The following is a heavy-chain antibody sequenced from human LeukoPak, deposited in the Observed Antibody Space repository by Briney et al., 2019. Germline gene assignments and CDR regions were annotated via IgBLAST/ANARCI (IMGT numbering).Heavy chain of an antibody. Sequence: GGSLRLSCAASGFTFSSYGMHWVRQAPGKGLEWVAFIRYDGSNKYYADSVKGRFTISRDNSKNTLYLQMNSLRAEDTAVYYCAKDQGRSGWFYWYFDLWGRGTLVTVSS. D-gene: IGHD6-19*01. CDR1: GFTFSSYG. V-gene: IGHV3-30*02. CDR2: IRYDGSNK. CDR3: AKDQGRSGWFYWYFDL. J-gene: IGHJ2*01.